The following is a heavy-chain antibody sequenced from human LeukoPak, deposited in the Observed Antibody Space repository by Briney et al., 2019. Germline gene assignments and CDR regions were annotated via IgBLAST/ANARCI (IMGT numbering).Heavy chain of an antibody. CDR3: EKEPVSKSMRYYFDY. D-gene: IGHD2-2*01. Sequence: PGGSLRLSCAASGFTFSSYGMHWVRQAPGKGLEWVAVIWYDGSNKYYADSVKGRFTISRDNSKNTLYLQMNSLRAEDTAVYYCEKEPVSKSMRYYFDYWGQGTLVTVSS. CDR1: GFTFSSYG. CDR2: IWYDGSNK. J-gene: IGHJ4*02. V-gene: IGHV3-33*06.